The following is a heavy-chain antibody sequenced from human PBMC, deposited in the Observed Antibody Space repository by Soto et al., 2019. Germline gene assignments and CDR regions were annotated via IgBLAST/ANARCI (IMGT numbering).Heavy chain of an antibody. CDR1: GGSISSSSYY. J-gene: IGHJ5*02. V-gene: IGHV4-39*07. D-gene: IGHD3-3*01. Sequence: SETLSLTCTVSGGSISSSSYYWGWIRQPPGKGLEWIGSIYYSGSTYYNPSLKSRVTISVDTSKNQFSLKLSSVTAADTAVYYCARAPNDFWSGSSLDPWGQGTLVTVSS. CDR3: ARAPNDFWSGSSLDP. CDR2: IYYSGST.